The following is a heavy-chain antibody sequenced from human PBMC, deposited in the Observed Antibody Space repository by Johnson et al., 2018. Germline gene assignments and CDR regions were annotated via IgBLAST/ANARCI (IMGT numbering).Heavy chain of an antibody. V-gene: IGHV3-7*01. CDR1: GFTFSNYW. Sequence: EVQLVESGGSLVQPGGSLRLSCAASGFTFSNYWMSWVRQAPGKGLEWVANIKKDGNDKYYVDSVKGRFTISRDNAKNSLYLQVNSLRVEDTAVYSCASDTSGGFSTDAFDFWGQGTMVTVSS. CDR3: ASDTSGGFSTDAFDF. D-gene: IGHD1-26*01. J-gene: IGHJ3*01. CDR2: IKKDGNDK.